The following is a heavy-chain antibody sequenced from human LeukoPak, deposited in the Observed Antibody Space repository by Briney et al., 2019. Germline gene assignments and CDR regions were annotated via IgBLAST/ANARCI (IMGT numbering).Heavy chain of an antibody. CDR1: GFTFSTYW. V-gene: IGHV3-7*02. Sequence: PGGSLRLSCAASGFTFSTYWMTWVRQAPGKGPEWVANIKEDGSATYYVDSVKGRFTISRDNAKKSLYLQMNSLRAEDTAVYYCHVRLGELSLITWGQGTLVTVSS. D-gene: IGHD3-16*02. CDR2: IKEDGSAT. CDR3: HVRLGELSLIT. J-gene: IGHJ4*02.